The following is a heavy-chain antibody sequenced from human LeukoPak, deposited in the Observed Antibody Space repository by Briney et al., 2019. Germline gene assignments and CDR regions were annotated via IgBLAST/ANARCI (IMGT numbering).Heavy chain of an antibody. CDR1: GGTFISYA. J-gene: IGHJ4*02. Sequence: SAKVSCKASGGTFISYAISWVRQAPGQGLEWMGGIIPIFGTANYAQKFQGRVTITADESTSTAYMELSSLRPEDTAVYYCARGERYYYDSCGYCKLDYWGQGTLVTVSS. CDR2: IIPIFGTA. D-gene: IGHD3-22*01. CDR3: ARGERYYYDSCGYCKLDY. V-gene: IGHV1-69*13.